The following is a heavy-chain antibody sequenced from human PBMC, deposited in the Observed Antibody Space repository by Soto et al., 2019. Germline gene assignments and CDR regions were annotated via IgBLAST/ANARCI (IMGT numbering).Heavy chain of an antibody. Sequence: ASVKVSCKASGFTFTSSAVQWVRQARGQRLEWIGWIVVGSGNTNYAQKFQERVTITRDMSTSTAYMELSSLRSEDTAVYYCAADTRAIYGLDYWGQGTLVTVSS. J-gene: IGHJ4*02. D-gene: IGHD2-21*01. CDR2: IVVGSGNT. CDR3: AADTRAIYGLDY. CDR1: GFTFTSSA. V-gene: IGHV1-58*01.